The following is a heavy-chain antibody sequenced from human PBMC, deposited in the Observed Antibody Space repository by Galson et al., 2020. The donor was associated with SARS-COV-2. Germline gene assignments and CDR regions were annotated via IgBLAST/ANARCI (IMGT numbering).Heavy chain of an antibody. CDR3: TTYSLMVSSPTPHRADY. CDR1: GYSISSGSI. V-gene: IGHV4-38-2*02. J-gene: IGHJ4*02. Sequence: SETLSLTCTVSGYSISSGSIWAWIRQTHGERLEWMGSIYHSGTNFYNPSLQSRLTISVDTSENQFSLKLDSVTAADTAVYYCTTYSLMVSSPTPHRADYWGQGTLGTVP. D-gene: IGHD2-21*01. CDR2: IYHSGTN.